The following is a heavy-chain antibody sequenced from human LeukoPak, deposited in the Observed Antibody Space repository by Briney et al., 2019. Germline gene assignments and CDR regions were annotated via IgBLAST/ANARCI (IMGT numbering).Heavy chain of an antibody. CDR1: GFTFSSYW. J-gene: IGHJ4*02. V-gene: IGHV3-74*01. CDR2: MKGDGSDI. CDR3: ARDLRAPPGY. D-gene: IGHD7-27*01. Sequence: GGSLRLSCVASGFTFSSYWMYWVRQDPGKGLVWVSGMKGDGSDITYADSVKGRFTISRDNAKNTVYLQMNSLRAEDTGVYYCARDLRAPPGYWGQGTLVTVSS.